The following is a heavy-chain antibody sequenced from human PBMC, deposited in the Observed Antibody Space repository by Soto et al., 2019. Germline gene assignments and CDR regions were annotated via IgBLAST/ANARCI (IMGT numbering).Heavy chain of an antibody. CDR1: GGTFSSYA. J-gene: IGHJ5*02. CDR2: IIPIFGTA. V-gene: IGHV1-69*13. CDR3: SRHGSNYYDSSGYPPQGLLDP. Sequence: GASVKVSCKASGGTFSSYAISWVRQAPGQGLEWMGGIIPIFGTANYAQKFQGRVTITADESTSTAYMELSSLRSEDTAVYYCSRHGSNYYDSSGYPPQGLLDPWGQGTLVTVSS. D-gene: IGHD3-22*01.